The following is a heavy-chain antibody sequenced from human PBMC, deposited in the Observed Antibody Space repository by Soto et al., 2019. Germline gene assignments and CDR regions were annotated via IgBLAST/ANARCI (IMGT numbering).Heavy chain of an antibody. CDR3: ASQDQGYFVPFDY. CDR1: GFSFSTFA. Sequence: GGFLRLSCAASGFSFSTFAVSWVRQAPGKGLEWVSAISGSGGSTYYTESVKGRFTISRDNSKNTLYLQMNSLRAEDTATYYCASQDQGYFVPFDYWGQGTLVTVSS. D-gene: IGHD3-22*01. CDR2: ISGSGGST. J-gene: IGHJ4*02. V-gene: IGHV3-23*01.